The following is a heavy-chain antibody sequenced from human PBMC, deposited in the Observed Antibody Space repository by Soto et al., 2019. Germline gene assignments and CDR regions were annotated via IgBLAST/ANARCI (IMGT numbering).Heavy chain of an antibody. J-gene: IGHJ4*02. Sequence: ETLSLTCIVSGESISSSSYYWGWIRQPPGKGLGWIGSIYYSGRTYYNPSFKSRVTISIDTSKNQFSLKLSSVTATDTAVYYCARQRTTVVTQAYFDHWGQGALVTVSS. CDR2: IYYSGRT. V-gene: IGHV4-39*01. CDR1: GESISSSSYY. CDR3: ARQRTTVVTQAYFDH. D-gene: IGHD2-21*02.